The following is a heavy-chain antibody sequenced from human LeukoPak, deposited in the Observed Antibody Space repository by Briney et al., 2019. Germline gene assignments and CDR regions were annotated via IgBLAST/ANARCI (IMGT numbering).Heavy chain of an antibody. J-gene: IGHJ4*02. V-gene: IGHV4-39*07. CDR1: GGSISSSNYY. D-gene: IGHD3-3*01. CDR2: IYYSGST. Sequence: PSETVSLTCTVSGGSISSSNYYWGWIRQPPGKGLEWIGNIYYSGSTYYNPSLKSRVTISVDTSKNQFSLKLSSVTAADTAVYYCACYDFWSGYYDYWGQGTLVTVSS. CDR3: ACYDFWSGYYDY.